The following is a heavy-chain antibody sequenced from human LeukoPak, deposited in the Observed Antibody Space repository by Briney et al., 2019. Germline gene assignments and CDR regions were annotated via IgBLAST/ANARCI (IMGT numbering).Heavy chain of an antibody. CDR1: GFTFDDYA. J-gene: IGHJ4*02. D-gene: IGHD2-15*01. V-gene: IGHV3-43*02. CDR2: ISGDGGST. Sequence: GGSLRLSCAASGFTFDDYAMHWVRQAPGKGLGWVSLISGDGGSTYYADSVKGRFTISRDNSKNSLYLQMNSLRTEDTALYYWAKAFGSGWPHFDYWGQGNLVTVSS. CDR3: AKAFGSGWPHFDY.